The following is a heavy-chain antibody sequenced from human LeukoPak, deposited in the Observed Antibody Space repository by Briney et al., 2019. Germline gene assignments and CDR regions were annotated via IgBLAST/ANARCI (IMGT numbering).Heavy chain of an antibody. Sequence: GGSLRLSCAASAFTFSTYAMGWVRQAPGKGLEWVSYTSSSSTTIYYADSVKGRFTISRDNAKNSLYLHMNSLRDEDTAVYYCARGCDYFDSSGYCYWGQGTLVTVSS. V-gene: IGHV3-48*02. CDR1: AFTFSTYA. J-gene: IGHJ4*02. D-gene: IGHD3-22*01. CDR3: ARGCDYFDSSGYCY. CDR2: TSSSSTTI.